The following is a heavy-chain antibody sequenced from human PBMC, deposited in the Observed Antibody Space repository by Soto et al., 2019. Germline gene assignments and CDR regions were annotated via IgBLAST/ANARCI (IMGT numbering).Heavy chain of an antibody. Sequence: EVQLVESGGTLVQPGWSLRLSCGASGYDFSAHWLHWVRQAPGKGLEWVANIKEDGSVKHFVDTMRGRFTISRDNAKNSLYLQLNSLRVEDTAVYYCARESYGTLDYWGQGALVSVSS. CDR2: IKEDGSVK. J-gene: IGHJ4*02. V-gene: IGHV3-7*05. CDR3: ARESYGTLDY. CDR1: GYDFSAHW. D-gene: IGHD1-26*01.